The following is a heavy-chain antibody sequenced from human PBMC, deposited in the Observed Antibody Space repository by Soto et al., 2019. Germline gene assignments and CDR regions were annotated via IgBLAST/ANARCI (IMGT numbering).Heavy chain of an antibody. CDR3: ARDQKGEGSIDY. CDR1: GFTFSTYA. V-gene: IGHV3-30-3*01. CDR2: VSSDGGTK. D-gene: IGHD4-4*01. Sequence: QVQLVESGGGVVQPGRSLRLSCTASGFTFSTYAMHWVRQAPGKGLEWVAVVSSDGGTKFYGDSVKGRFTISRDNSKNTLSLQMNRLRGEDTAVYYCARDQKGEGSIDYWGQGTLVTVSS. J-gene: IGHJ4*02.